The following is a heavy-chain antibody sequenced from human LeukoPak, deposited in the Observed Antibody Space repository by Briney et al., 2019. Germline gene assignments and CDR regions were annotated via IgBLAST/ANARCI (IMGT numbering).Heavy chain of an antibody. CDR1: GFTFGDYA. J-gene: IGHJ4*02. Sequence: PGGSLRLSCTASGFTFGDYAMSWFRQAPGKGLEWVGFIRSKAYGGTTEYAASVKGRFTISRDDSKSIAYLQMNSLKTEDTAVYYCTRGGFYDFFVEELSHWGQGTLVTVSS. CDR3: TRGGFYDFFVEELSH. V-gene: IGHV3-49*03. D-gene: IGHD3-3*01. CDR2: IRSKAYGGTT.